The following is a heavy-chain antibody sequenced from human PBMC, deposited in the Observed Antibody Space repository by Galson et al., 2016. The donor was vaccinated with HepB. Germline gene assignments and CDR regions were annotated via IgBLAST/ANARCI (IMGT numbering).Heavy chain of an antibody. CDR3: ARESSHFPIAAAHGAFDI. J-gene: IGHJ3*02. CDR2: ISYSGST. V-gene: IGHV4-59*01. Sequence: SETLSLTCTVSGASMSSSYWSWIRLPPGKGLEWIGYISYSGSTNYNPSLKSRVTISLDTSKNQFSLKLSSVTAADTAVYYCARESSHFPIAAAHGAFDIWGQGTVVTVSS. D-gene: IGHD6-13*01. CDR1: GASMSSSY.